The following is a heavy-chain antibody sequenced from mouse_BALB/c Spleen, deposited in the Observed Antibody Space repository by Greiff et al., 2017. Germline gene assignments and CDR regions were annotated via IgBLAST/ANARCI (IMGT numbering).Heavy chain of an antibody. V-gene: IGHV14-3*02. D-gene: IGHD1-2*01. J-gene: IGHJ3*01. CDR1: GFNIKDTY. CDR3: ARSSSTTAKWFAY. Sequence: EVQLQESGAELVKPGASVKLSCTASGFNIKDTYMHWVKQRPEQGLEWIGRIDPANGNTKYDPKFQGKATITADTSSNTAYLQLSSLTSEDTAVYYCARSSSTTAKWFAYWGQGTLVTVSA. CDR2: IDPANGNT.